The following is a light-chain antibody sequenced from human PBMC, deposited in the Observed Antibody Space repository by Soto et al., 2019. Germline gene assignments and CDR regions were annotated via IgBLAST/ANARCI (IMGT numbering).Light chain of an antibody. V-gene: IGKV3-15*01. CDR3: QQYGSSGT. CDR2: GAS. J-gene: IGKJ1*01. CDR1: QSVSSK. Sequence: ELVMTQSPATLSVSPGERATLSCRASQSVSSKLAWYQQKPGQAPRLLIYGASTRATGIPARFSGSGSGTDFTLTISRLEPEDFAVYYCQQYGSSGTFGQGTKVDIK.